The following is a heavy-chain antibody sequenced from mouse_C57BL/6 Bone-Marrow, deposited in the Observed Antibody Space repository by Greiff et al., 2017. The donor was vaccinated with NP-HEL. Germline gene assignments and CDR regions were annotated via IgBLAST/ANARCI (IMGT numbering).Heavy chain of an antibody. Sequence: EVKLMESEGGLVQPGSSMKLSCTASGFTFSDYYMAWVRQVPEKGLEWVANINYDGSSTYYLDSLKSRFIISRDNAKNILYLQMSSLKSEDTATYYCARLKGPGYFDYWGQGTTLTVSS. CDR1: GFTFSDYY. V-gene: IGHV5-16*01. J-gene: IGHJ2*01. D-gene: IGHD3-3*01. CDR3: ARLKGPGYFDY. CDR2: INYDGSST.